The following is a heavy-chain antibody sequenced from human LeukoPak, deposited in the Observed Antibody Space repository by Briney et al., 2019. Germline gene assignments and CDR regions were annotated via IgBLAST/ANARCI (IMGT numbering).Heavy chain of an antibody. D-gene: IGHD3-10*01. Sequence: SETLSLTCTVSGGSISSYYWSWIRQPPGKGLEWIGYIYYSGSTNYNPSLKSRVTIVDTSKNQFSLKLSSVTAADTAVYYCAKSNGYGLIDIWGQGTMVTVSS. J-gene: IGHJ3*02. CDR1: GGSISSYY. CDR2: IYYSGST. CDR3: AKSNGYGLIDI. V-gene: IGHV4-59*01.